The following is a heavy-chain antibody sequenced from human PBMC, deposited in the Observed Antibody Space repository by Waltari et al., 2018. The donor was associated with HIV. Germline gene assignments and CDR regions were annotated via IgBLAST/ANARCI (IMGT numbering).Heavy chain of an antibody. V-gene: IGHV3-7*01. Sequence: EVPLVASGGGLVQPGGSLSLSCAASGFTFSSHWMIWVRQAPGKGLEWVANIKQDGSEIYYVDSVKGRFTISRDNAKNSLYLQMNSRRAEDTAVYFCARRGGRSSPLGYWGQGTLVTVSS. D-gene: IGHD6-13*01. J-gene: IGHJ4*02. CDR1: GFTFSSHW. CDR2: IKQDGSEI. CDR3: ARRGGRSSPLGY.